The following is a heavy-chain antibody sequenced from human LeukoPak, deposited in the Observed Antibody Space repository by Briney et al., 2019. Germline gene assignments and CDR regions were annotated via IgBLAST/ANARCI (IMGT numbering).Heavy chain of an antibody. V-gene: IGHV3-73*01. CDR1: GFTFSGSA. D-gene: IGHD6-13*01. CDR3: TLNTWYENWFDP. CDR2: IRSKANHYAT. Sequence: GGSLRLSCAASGFTFSGSAMHWVRQASGKGVEWVGRIRSKANHYATAYAASVKGRFTVSREDSKNTAYLQMNSLKTEDTAVYYCTLNTWYENWFDPWGQGTLVTVSS. J-gene: IGHJ5*02.